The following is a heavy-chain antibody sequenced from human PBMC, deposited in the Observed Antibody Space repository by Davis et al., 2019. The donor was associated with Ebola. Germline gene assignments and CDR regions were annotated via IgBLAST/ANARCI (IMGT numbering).Heavy chain of an antibody. CDR1: GFTFSNAW. CDR3: TTDKGYYYYYMDV. Sequence: GESLKISCAASGFTFSNAWMSWVRQAPGKGLEWVGRIKSKTDGGTTDYAAPVKGRFTISRDDSKNTLYLQMNSLKTEDTAVYYCTTDKGYYYYYMDVWGKGTTVTVSS. J-gene: IGHJ6*03. CDR2: IKSKTDGGTT. V-gene: IGHV3-15*01.